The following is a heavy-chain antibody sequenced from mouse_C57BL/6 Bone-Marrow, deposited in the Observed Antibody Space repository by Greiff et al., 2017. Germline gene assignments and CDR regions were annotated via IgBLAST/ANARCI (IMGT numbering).Heavy chain of an antibody. D-gene: IGHD1-1*01. CDR3: AKTPTLRNYAMDY. CDR2: ICRGGST. V-gene: IGHV2-5*01. J-gene: IGHJ4*01. CDR1: GFSLTSYG. Sequence: VKVVESGPGLVQPSQSLSISCTASGFSLTSYGIHWVRQSPGKGLEWLGVICRGGSTDYYAAFLSRLSITKDNSENQVFFKINSLQTDDTTVYYCAKTPTLRNYAMDYWGQGTSVTVSS.